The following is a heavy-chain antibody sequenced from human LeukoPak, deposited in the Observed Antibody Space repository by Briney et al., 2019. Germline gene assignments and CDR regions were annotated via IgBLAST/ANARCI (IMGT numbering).Heavy chain of an antibody. Sequence: SVKVSCKASGGTFSSYAISWVRQAPGQGLEWMGGIIPIFGTANYAQKFQGRVTITADESTSTAYMELSSLRSEDTAVYYCANTLLRYSYAFDYWGQGTLVTVSS. D-gene: IGHD5-18*01. CDR3: ANTLLRYSYAFDY. V-gene: IGHV1-69*13. CDR2: IIPIFGTA. J-gene: IGHJ4*02. CDR1: GGTFSSYA.